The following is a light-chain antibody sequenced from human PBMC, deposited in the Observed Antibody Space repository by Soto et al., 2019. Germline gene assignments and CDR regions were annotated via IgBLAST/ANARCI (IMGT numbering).Light chain of an antibody. J-gene: IGLJ3*02. CDR2: SNA. CDR3: AAWDDSLSVWV. Sequence: QSVLTQPPSASGTPGQRVTISCSGSSSNIGTNFVYWYQQLPGTAPKLLIFSNAQRPSGVPDRFSGSRSGTSASLAISGLRSEYEAYYYCAAWDDSLSVWVFGGGTKLTVL. CDR1: SSNIGTNF. V-gene: IGLV1-47*02.